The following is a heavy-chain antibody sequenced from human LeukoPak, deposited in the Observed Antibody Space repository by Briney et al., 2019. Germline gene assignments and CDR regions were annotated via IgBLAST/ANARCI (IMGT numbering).Heavy chain of an antibody. CDR3: ATSITATRYFDY. CDR2: IYTSGST. J-gene: IGHJ4*02. CDR1: GGSLNDYY. V-gene: IGHV4-4*07. D-gene: IGHD1-7*01. Sequence: PWGTLSLTCTVSGGSLNDYYWSWIRQPAGKGLEWIGRIYTSGSTNYNPSLKSRVSMSLDTSKNQFSLKLSAVTAADTAVYFCATSITATRYFDYWGQGTLVTVSS.